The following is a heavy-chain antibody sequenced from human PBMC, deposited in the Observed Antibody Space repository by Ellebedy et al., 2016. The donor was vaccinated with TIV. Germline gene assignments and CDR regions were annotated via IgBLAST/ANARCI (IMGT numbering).Heavy chain of an antibody. D-gene: IGHD1-1*01. Sequence: GESLKISCAASGFTFSSYSMNWVRQAPGKGLKWVSYISSSNSTIYYADSVKGRFTVSRDNAKNSLYLQMNSLRADDTAVYYCAREKSGHKWNDGFDSWGQGTLVTVSS. CDR1: GFTFSSYS. CDR2: ISSSNSTI. CDR3: AREKSGHKWNDGFDS. J-gene: IGHJ4*02. V-gene: IGHV3-48*04.